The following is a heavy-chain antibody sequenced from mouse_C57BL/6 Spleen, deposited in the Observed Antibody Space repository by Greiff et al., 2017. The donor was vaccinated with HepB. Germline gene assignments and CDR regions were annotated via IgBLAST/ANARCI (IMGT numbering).Heavy chain of an antibody. CDR3: ATGYYGSPWFAY. CDR2: ISSGSSTI. D-gene: IGHD1-1*01. CDR1: GFTFSDYG. J-gene: IGHJ3*01. V-gene: IGHV5-17*01. Sequence: EVQLKESGGGLVKPGGSLKLSCAASGFTFSDYGMHWVRQAPEKGLEWVAYISSGSSTIYYADTVKGRFTISRDNAKNTLFLQMTSLRSEDTAMYYCATGYYGSPWFAYWGQGTLVTVSA.